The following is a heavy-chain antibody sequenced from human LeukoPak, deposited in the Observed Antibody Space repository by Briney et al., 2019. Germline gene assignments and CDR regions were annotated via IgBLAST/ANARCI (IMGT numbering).Heavy chain of an antibody. V-gene: IGHV3-49*04. Sequence: GGSLRLSCTASGFTFGDYAATWVRQPPGKGLEWVGFIRSKAYGGTTEYAASVKGRFTISRDDSKSIAYLQMNSLKTEDTAVYYCTRDLYYYDRSGPFDYWGQGTLVTVAS. J-gene: IGHJ4*02. CDR1: GFTFGDYA. CDR2: IRSKAYGGTT. CDR3: TRDLYYYDRSGPFDY. D-gene: IGHD3-22*01.